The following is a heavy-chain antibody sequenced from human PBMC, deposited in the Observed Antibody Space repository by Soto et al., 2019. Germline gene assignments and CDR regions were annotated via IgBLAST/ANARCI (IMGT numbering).Heavy chain of an antibody. CDR3: ARLSITMVRGVRTGGADY. V-gene: IGHV3-21*01. CDR1: GFTFSSYS. D-gene: IGHD3-10*01. CDR2: ISSSSSYI. Sequence: GGSLRLSCAASGFTFSSYSMNWVRQAPGKGLEWVSSISSSSSYIYYADSVKGRFTISRDNAKNSLYLQMNSLRAEDTAVYYCARLSITMVRGVRTGGADYWGQGTLVTVSS. J-gene: IGHJ4*02.